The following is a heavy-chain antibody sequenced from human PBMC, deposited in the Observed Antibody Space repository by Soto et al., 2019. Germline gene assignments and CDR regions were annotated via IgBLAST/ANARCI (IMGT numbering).Heavy chain of an antibody. D-gene: IGHD3-22*01. Sequence: GGSLRLSCAASGFTFSSYAMHWVRQAPGKGLEWVAVISYDGSNKYYADSVKGRFTISRDNSKNTLYLQMNSLRAEDTAVYYCASPHYYDSSGYYRAWNDEYYFDYWGQGTLVTVSS. J-gene: IGHJ4*02. CDR2: ISYDGSNK. CDR3: ASPHYYDSSGYYRAWNDEYYFDY. V-gene: IGHV3-30-3*01. CDR1: GFTFSSYA.